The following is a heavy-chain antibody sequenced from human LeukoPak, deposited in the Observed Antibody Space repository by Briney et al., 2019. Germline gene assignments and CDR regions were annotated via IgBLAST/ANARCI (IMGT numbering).Heavy chain of an antibody. CDR1: GGTFSSYA. V-gene: IGHV1-69*13. D-gene: IGHD6-19*01. CDR2: IIPIFGTA. J-gene: IGHJ3*02. Sequence: SVRVSCKASGGTFSSYAISWVRQAPGQGLEWMGGIIPIFGTANYAQKFQGRVTITADESTSTAYMELSSLRSEDTAVYYCARDIIAVAGEDAFDIWGQGTMVTVSS. CDR3: ARDIIAVAGEDAFDI.